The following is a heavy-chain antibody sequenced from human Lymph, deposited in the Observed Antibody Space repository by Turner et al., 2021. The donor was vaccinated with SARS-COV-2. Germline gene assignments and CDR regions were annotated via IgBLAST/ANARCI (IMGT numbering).Heavy chain of an antibody. V-gene: IGHV3-7*01. CDR2: IKQDGSEK. Sequence: VQLVESVGGVVQPGGSLSLSCAASGISLTYYWMSWVRQAPGKGLEWGANIKQDGSEKYYVDSVKGRFTISRDNAKNSLFLQMNSLRAEDTAVYYCARMGSSSWYFDYWGQGTLVTVSS. J-gene: IGHJ4*02. CDR1: GISLTYYW. D-gene: IGHD1-26*01. CDR3: ARMGSSSWYFDY.